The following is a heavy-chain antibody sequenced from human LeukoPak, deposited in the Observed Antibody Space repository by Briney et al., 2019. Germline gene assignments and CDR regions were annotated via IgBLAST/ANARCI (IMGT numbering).Heavy chain of an antibody. D-gene: IGHD5-12*01. CDR2: IYSSGRT. J-gene: IGHJ4*02. CDR3: AERGGYGLIDH. V-gene: IGHV4-39*01. Sequence: SETLSLTCTVSGASISGSGYYWGWLRQPPGKGREWTGSIYSSGRTYYHTSLKSRATISIKTSRNQISLRLNSVTAADTAMYYCAERGGYGLIDHWGQGTLVTVSS. CDR1: GASISGSGYY.